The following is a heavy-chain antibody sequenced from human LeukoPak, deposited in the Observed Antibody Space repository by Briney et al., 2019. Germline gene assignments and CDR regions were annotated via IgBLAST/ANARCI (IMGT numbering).Heavy chain of an antibody. V-gene: IGHV3-23*01. J-gene: IGHJ4*02. CDR1: GFTFSSYT. CDR3: AKDPPGDYPTHFDY. D-gene: IGHD4-17*01. CDR2: ITTSDGNT. Sequence: GGSLRLSCAASGFTFSSYTMSWVRQAPGKGLEWVSTITTSDGNTYYADSVKGRFTVSRDNSKNTLFLQMNSLRAEDTAVYYCAKDPPGDYPTHFDYWGQGTLVTVSS.